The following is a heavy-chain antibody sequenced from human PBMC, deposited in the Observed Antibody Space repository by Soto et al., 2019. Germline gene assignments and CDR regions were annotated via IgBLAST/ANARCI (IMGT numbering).Heavy chain of an antibody. D-gene: IGHD6-19*01. CDR3: ASGGSQWLGRQYFQH. V-gene: IGHV3-21*01. CDR2: ISSSSSYI. J-gene: IGHJ1*01. CDR1: GFTFSSYS. Sequence: EVQLVESGGGLVKPGGSLRLSCAASGFTFSSYSMNWVRQAPGKGLEWVSSISSSSSYIYYADSVKGRFTISRDNAKNSLYLQMNSQRAEDTAVYYCASGGSQWLGRQYFQHWGQGTLVTVSS.